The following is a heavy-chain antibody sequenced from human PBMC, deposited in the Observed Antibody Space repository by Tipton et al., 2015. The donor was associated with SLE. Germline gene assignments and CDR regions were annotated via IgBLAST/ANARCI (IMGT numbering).Heavy chain of an antibody. V-gene: IGHV3-23*01. J-gene: IGHJ4*02. CDR2: ISGSGGST. CDR1: GFTFSSYA. Sequence: GSLRLSCAASGFTFSSYAMSWVRQAPGKGLEWVSAISGSGGSTYYADSVKGRFTISRDNSKNTLYLQMNSLRAEDTAVYYCASAQSYCSGGSCFDYWGQGTLVTVSS. CDR3: ASAQSYCSGGSCFDY. D-gene: IGHD2-15*01.